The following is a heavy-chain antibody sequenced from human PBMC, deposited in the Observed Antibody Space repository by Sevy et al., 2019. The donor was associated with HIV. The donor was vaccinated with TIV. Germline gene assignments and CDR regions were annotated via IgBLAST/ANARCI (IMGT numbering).Heavy chain of an antibody. CDR1: TFTFSTYG. J-gene: IGHJ6*02. Sequence: GGSLRLSCVASTFTFSTYGMHWVRQAPGRGLEWVSVISFDGSHKYYADSVKGRCTVSRDNSMNTLNLQINNLRPEDTAVYYCARDLRPHLLYSDFWSGYSGMDVWGQGTTVTVSS. V-gene: IGHV3-30*03. CDR3: ARDLRPHLLYSDFWSGYSGMDV. CDR2: ISFDGSHK. D-gene: IGHD3-3*01.